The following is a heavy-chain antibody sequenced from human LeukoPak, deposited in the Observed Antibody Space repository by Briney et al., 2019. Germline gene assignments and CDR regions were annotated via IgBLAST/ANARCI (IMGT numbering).Heavy chain of an antibody. V-gene: IGHV4-61*02. Sequence: SETLSLTCTVSGGSISSGSYYWSWIRQPAGKGLEWIGRIYTSGSTNYNPSLKSRVTISVDTSKNQFSLKLSSVTAADTAVYYCARVPVRYCSGGSCYSDYWGQGTLVTVSS. D-gene: IGHD2-15*01. CDR1: GGSISSGSYY. J-gene: IGHJ4*02. CDR2: IYTSGST. CDR3: ARVPVRYCSGGSCYSDY.